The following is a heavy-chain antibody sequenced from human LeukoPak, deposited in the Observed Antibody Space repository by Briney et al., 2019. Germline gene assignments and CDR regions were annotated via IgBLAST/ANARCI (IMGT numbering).Heavy chain of an antibody. Sequence: ASVKVSCKASGYTLTDYYIHWVRQAPGQGLEWMGWINPNSGGTNYAQKFQGRVTMTRDTSISTAYMELSRLRSDDTAVYYCARESYDILTGHQLIDYWGQGTLVTVSS. V-gene: IGHV1-2*02. D-gene: IGHD3-9*01. J-gene: IGHJ4*02. CDR3: ARESYDILTGHQLIDY. CDR2: INPNSGGT. CDR1: GYTLTDYY.